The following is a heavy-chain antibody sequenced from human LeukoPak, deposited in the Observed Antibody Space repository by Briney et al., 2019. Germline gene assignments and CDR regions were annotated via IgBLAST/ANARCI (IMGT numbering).Heavy chain of an antibody. J-gene: IGHJ4*02. V-gene: IGHV3-21*06. CDR1: GFAFSTYS. CDR3: AKDPRDHSYGWSWRYFDY. Sequence: PGGSLRLSCAASGFAFSTYSMNWVRQAPGKGLEWVSSISSSSRYIYYADSMRGRFTISRDNAKNSLYLQMNSLRPEDTAVYYCAKDPRDHSYGWSWRYFDYWGQGTLVTVSS. CDR2: ISSSSRYI. D-gene: IGHD5-18*01.